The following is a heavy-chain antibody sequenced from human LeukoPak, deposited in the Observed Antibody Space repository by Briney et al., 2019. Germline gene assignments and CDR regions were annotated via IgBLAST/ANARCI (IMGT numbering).Heavy chain of an antibody. J-gene: IGHJ4*02. CDR2: IYYSGST. CDR1: GGSISSYY. D-gene: IGHD4-17*01. Sequence: PSETLSLTCTVSGGSISSYYWSWIRQPPGKGLEWIGYIYYSGSTNYNPSLKSRGTISVDTSENQFSLKLSSVTAADTAVYYCARGDYGDYVDYWGQGTLVTVSS. V-gene: IGHV4-59*01. CDR3: ARGDYGDYVDY.